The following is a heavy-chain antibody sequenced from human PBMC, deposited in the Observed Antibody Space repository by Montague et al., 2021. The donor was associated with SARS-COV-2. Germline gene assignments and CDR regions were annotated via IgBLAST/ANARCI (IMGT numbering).Heavy chain of an antibody. CDR1: GGSFSTYS. V-gene: IGHV4-34*01. CDR2: IHHGGST. CDR3: ARLGDGVVPSPILGVGPYYSYYYMDV. Sequence: SETLSLTCAVHGGSFSTYSWNWIRQPPGKGLEWIGEIHHGGSTNYNPSLKSRATISADTSKNQFSLKLTSVAAADTAVYYCARLGDGVVPSPILGVGPYYSYYYMDVWVKGTTVTVSS. D-gene: IGHD3-10*01. J-gene: IGHJ6*03.